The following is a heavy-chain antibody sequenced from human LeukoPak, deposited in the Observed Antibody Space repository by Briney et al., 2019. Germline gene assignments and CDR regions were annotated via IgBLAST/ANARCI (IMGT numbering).Heavy chain of an antibody. CDR1: GGSISSYY. CDR3: ARDGAVAGTVDY. D-gene: IGHD6-19*01. J-gene: IGHJ4*02. V-gene: IGHV4-4*07. Sequence: PSETLSLTCTVSGGSISSYYWSWIRQPAGKGLEWIGRIYTSGSTNYNPSLKSRVTISVDKSKNQFSLKLSSVTAAGTAVYYCARDGAVAGTVDYWGQGTLVTVSS. CDR2: IYTSGST.